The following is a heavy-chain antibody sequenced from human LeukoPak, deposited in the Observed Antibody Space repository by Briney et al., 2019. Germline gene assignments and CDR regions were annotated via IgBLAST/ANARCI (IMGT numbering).Heavy chain of an antibody. V-gene: IGHV4-39*01. CDR3: ARQTGSGLFILP. Sequence: SETLSLTCTVSGVSISSSYSYWGWIRQPPGMGLEWIGSVYYTGNTYYNASLKSQVSISIDTSKNQFSLKLTSVTAADTAVYYCARQTGSGLFILPGGQGTLVTVSS. CDR2: VYYTGNT. J-gene: IGHJ4*02. D-gene: IGHD3/OR15-3a*01. CDR1: GVSISSSYSY.